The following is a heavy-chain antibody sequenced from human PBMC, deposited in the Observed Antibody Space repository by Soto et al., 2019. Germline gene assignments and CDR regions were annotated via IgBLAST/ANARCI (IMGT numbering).Heavy chain of an antibody. V-gene: IGHV3-23*01. CDR2: MSGNGRGT. CDR1: GFTFSSYA. D-gene: IGHD6-19*01. CDR3: AKCGSGSGWYQERFNDY. Sequence: EVQLLETGGGLVQPGGSLRLSCAASGFTFSSYAMRWVRQAPGKGLEWVAAMSGNGRGTYYADSVKGRFTISRDNSKNTLYLQMNSLRAEDTAVYYCAKCGSGSGWYQERFNDYWGQGTLVTVSS. J-gene: IGHJ4*02.